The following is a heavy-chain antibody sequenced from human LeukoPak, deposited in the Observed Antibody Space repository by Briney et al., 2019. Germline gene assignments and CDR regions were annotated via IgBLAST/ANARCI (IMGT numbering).Heavy chain of an antibody. D-gene: IGHD1-14*01. CDR2: IYTSGST. J-gene: IGHJ3*02. CDR1: GGSISSYY. Sequence: SETLSLTCTVSGGSISSYYWSWIRQPAGKGLEWIGRIYTSGSTNYNPSLKSRVTISVDTSKNQFSLKLSSVTAADTAVYYCARVYREPGNDAFDIWGQGTMVTVSS. V-gene: IGHV4-4*07. CDR3: ARVYREPGNDAFDI.